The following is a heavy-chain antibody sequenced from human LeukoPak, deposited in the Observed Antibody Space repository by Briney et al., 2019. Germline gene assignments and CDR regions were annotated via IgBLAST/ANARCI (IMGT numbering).Heavy chain of an antibody. CDR2: INPKSGGT. Sequence: ASVKVSCKPSGYTFTDYYIHWVRQAPGQGLEWMAWINPKSGGTKYTQKFQGTGTLTSDTSINTVYMELSRLRSEDTAVYYCARGRDSGSHTYYFDHWGQGTLVTVSS. CDR3: ARGRDSGSHTYYFDH. D-gene: IGHD1-26*01. J-gene: IGHJ4*02. CDR1: GYTFTDYY. V-gene: IGHV1-2*02.